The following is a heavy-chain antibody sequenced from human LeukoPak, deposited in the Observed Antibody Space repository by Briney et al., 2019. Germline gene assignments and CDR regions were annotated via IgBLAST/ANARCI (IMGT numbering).Heavy chain of an antibody. CDR3: ARIQSLASSFSSFDS. CDR2: ISGGST. J-gene: IGHJ5*01. V-gene: IGHV3-38-3*01. Sequence: GGSLRLSCAASGFTVSSNEMSWVRQAPGKGLEWVSSISGGSTYYADSRKGRFTISRDNSKNTLHLQMNSLRADDTAVYYCARIQSLASSFSSFDSWGQGTLVTVSS. D-gene: IGHD6-13*01. CDR1: GFTVSSNE.